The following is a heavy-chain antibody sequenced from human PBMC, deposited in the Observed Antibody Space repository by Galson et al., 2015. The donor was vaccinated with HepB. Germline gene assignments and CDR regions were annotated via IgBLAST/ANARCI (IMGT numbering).Heavy chain of an antibody. Sequence: SVKVSCKASGGTFSSYAISWVRQAPGQGLEWMGGIIPIFGTANYAQKFQGRVTITADESTSTAYMELSSLRSEDTAVYYCARETSGGPYDSSGYRDEYWGQGTLVTVSS. D-gene: IGHD3-22*01. CDR2: IIPIFGTA. CDR3: ARETSGGPYDSSGYRDEY. V-gene: IGHV1-69*13. J-gene: IGHJ4*02. CDR1: GGTFSSYA.